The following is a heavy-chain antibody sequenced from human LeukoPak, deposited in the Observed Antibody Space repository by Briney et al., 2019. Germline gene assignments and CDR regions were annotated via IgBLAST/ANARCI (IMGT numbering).Heavy chain of an antibody. CDR2: INHSGST. Sequence: SETLSLTCAVYGGSFSGYYWSWIRQPPGKGLEWIGEINHSGSTNYNPSLKSRVTISVDTSKNQFSLKLSSVTAADTAVYYCARGGPRYCSGGSCYFGYWGQGTLVTVSS. CDR3: ARGGPRYCSGGSCYFGY. J-gene: IGHJ4*02. CDR1: GGSFSGYY. V-gene: IGHV4-34*01. D-gene: IGHD2-15*01.